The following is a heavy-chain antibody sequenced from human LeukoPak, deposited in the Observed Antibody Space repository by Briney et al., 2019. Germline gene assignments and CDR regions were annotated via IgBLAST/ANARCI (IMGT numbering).Heavy chain of an antibody. CDR1: GFTFSSYW. J-gene: IGHJ4*02. V-gene: IGHV3-7*01. D-gene: IGHD5-18*01. Sequence: GGSLRLSCAASGFTFSSYWMSWVRQAPGKGLEWVANIKEDGSEKYYVDSVKGRFTISRDNAKNSLYLQMNSLRAEDTAVYYCARDLSGIAGYTYGRGIDYWGQGTLVTVSS. CDR3: ARDLSGIAGYTYGRGIDY. CDR2: IKEDGSEK.